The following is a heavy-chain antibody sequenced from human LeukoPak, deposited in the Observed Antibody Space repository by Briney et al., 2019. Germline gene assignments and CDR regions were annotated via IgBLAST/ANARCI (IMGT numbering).Heavy chain of an antibody. V-gene: IGHV4-4*07. CDR2: YHTSGST. CDR3: ARDTYYYDSSGYSNFDY. CDR1: GCSISSYY. Sequence: SETLSLTCTVSGCSISSYYWSWIRQPAGKGLEWIGRYHTSGSTNYNPSLKSRVTMSADTSKNQFSLQLSSVTAADTAVYYCARDTYYYDSSGYSNFDYWGQGTLVTVSS. J-gene: IGHJ4*02. D-gene: IGHD3-22*01.